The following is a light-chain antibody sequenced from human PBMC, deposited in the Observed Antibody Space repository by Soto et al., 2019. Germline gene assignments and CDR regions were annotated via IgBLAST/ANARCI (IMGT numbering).Light chain of an antibody. CDR2: KAS. J-gene: IGKJ4*01. V-gene: IGKV1-5*03. CDR3: QQYDRYSLT. Sequence: DIQMTQSPSTLSASVGDRVTITCRASQSISNWLAWYQQKPGRAPKLLIYKASSLESGVPSRFSGSGSGTEFTLTISGLQPDDFTTYYCQQYDRYSLTLGGGTRVEIK. CDR1: QSISNW.